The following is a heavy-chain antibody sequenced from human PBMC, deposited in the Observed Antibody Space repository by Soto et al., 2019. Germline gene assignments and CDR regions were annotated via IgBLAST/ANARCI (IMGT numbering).Heavy chain of an antibody. Sequence: GGSLRLSCAISGFSVSSNYLSWVRQAPGKGLEWVSVHYSGGSTYYAESVKGRFTISRDNSKNTLYLQMNSRRADDTAVYYCGKDQRPVVSPHRDIDYWGQGTLGTVSS. CDR1: GFSVSSNY. J-gene: IGHJ4*02. CDR3: GKDQRPVVSPHRDIDY. V-gene: IGHV3-53*05. CDR2: HYSGGST. D-gene: IGHD2-15*01.